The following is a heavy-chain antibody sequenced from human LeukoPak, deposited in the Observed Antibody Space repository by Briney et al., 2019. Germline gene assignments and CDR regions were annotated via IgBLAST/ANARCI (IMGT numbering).Heavy chain of an antibody. J-gene: IGHJ4*02. CDR1: GFTFSSYSM. Sequence: PGGSLRLSCAASGFTFSSYSMNWVRQPPGKGLQWIGEIYQSGSSIYNPSLRSRVTMSVDKSKDQLSLKLSSVTAADTAVYYCARGIGAADFWGQGILVTVSS. CDR3: ARGIGAADF. V-gene: IGHV4-4*02. CDR2: IYQSGSS. D-gene: IGHD3-16*01.